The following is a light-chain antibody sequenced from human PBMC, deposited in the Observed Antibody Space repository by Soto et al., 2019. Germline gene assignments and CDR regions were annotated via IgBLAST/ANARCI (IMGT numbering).Light chain of an antibody. CDR3: KQYYIYWS. CDR1: QGISNY. J-gene: IGKJ1*01. Sequence: DIQMSQSTSSLSASGLYRFTMTCRASQGISNYLAWYQQKLGKAPKILIYDASNLETGVPSRFSGSGSGTEFTLTISSLQPEDFATYSCKQYYIYWSFGKGHK. V-gene: IGKV1-33*01. CDR2: DAS.